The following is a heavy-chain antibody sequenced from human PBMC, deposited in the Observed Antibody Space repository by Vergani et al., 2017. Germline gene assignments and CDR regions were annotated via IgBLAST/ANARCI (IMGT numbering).Heavy chain of an antibody. V-gene: IGHV4-61*02. CDR3: ARSGGYYSYYYYGMDV. CDR2: IITSGST. CDR1: GGSISSGSYY. J-gene: IGHJ6*02. D-gene: IGHD3-22*01. Sequence: QVQLQASGPGLVKPSQTLSLTCTVSGGSISSGSYYWSWIRQPAGKGLEWIGRIITSGSTNYNPSLKSRVTIAVDTSKNQLSLKLSSVTAADTAVYYCARSGGYYSYYYYGMDVWGQGTTVTVSS.